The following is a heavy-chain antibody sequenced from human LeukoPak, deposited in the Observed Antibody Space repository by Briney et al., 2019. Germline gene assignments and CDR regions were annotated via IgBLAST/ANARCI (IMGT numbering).Heavy chain of an antibody. D-gene: IGHD6-25*01. CDR1: GFTFNSYA. V-gene: IGHV3-23*01. Sequence: PGGSLRLPCTVSGFTFNSYAMSWVRQAPGKGLEWVSSISGNGNDTYHADSVKGRLTVSRDNSTRTLSRQMNSLRAEDTAVFYCARTIAQYTNGWLYYYYGMDVWGQGTTVTVSS. J-gene: IGHJ6*02. CDR2: ISGNGNDT. CDR3: ARTIAQYTNGWLYYYYGMDV.